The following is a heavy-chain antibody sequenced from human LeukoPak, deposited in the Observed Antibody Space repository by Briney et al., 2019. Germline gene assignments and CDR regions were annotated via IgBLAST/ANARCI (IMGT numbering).Heavy chain of an antibody. V-gene: IGHV3-23*01. Sequence: GGSLRLSCAASGFTFRSYAMSGVREAPGKGLEWGSATSGSGGSTYYADPVKGRFTISRDNSKNTLYLQMNSLRAEDTAVYYCAKIVNYNYDFWSGYYAGAYYYYYMDVWGKGTTVTVSS. J-gene: IGHJ6*03. CDR3: AKIVNYNYDFWSGYYAGAYYYYYMDV. D-gene: IGHD3-3*01. CDR1: GFTFRSYA. CDR2: TSGSGGST.